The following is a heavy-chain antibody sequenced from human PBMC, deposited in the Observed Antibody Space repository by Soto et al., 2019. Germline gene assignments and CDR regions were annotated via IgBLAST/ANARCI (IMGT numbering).Heavy chain of an antibody. Sequence: GGSLRLSCAASGFTFDDYAMHWVRQAPGKGLEWVASLNWRGGSIGYADSVKGRFTISRDNARRSLYLQMNSLRPEDTALYYCVKDMGARSYYGMDVWGPGTTVTVSS. V-gene: IGHV3-9*01. D-gene: IGHD1-26*01. CDR3: VKDMGARSYYGMDV. CDR1: GFTFDDYA. J-gene: IGHJ6*02. CDR2: LNWRGGSI.